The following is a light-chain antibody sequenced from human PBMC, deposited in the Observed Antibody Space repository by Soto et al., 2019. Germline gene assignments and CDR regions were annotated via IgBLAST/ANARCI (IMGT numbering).Light chain of an antibody. V-gene: IGLV2-14*01. Sequence: QSALTQPRSVSGSPGQSVTISCTGTISDIGGYNFISWYQHHPGKAPKLVIYDVNNRPSGISYRFSGSKSGNTASLTISGLQAEDEADYYCASYTRTTTLVFGGGTKLTVL. J-gene: IGLJ2*01. CDR3: ASYTRTTTLV. CDR2: DVN. CDR1: ISDIGGYNF.